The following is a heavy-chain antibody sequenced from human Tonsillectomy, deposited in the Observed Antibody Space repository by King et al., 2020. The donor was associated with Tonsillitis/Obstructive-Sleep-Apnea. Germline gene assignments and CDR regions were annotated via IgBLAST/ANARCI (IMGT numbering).Heavy chain of an antibody. Sequence: VQLVESGAEVKKPGASVKVSCKASGYTFTSYYMHWVRQAPGQGLEWMGIINPSGGSTSSAQKFQGRVTMTRETSTSTAYMELSSLRSEDTAVYYCAGDHGYYYDSSGYSWMDYWGQGTLVTVSS. V-gene: IGHV1-46*01. J-gene: IGHJ4*02. D-gene: IGHD3-22*01. CDR1: GYTFTSYY. CDR3: AGDHGYYYDSSGYSWMDY. CDR2: INPSGGST.